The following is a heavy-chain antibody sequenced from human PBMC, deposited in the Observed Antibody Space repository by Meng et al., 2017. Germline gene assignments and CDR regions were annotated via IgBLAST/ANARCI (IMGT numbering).Heavy chain of an antibody. D-gene: IGHD3-10*01. CDR1: GYTFSSYG. CDR3: ARDTYHYGAGTFLYVVSSAMDV. J-gene: IGHJ6*02. Sequence: ASVKVSCKASGYTFSSYGISWVRQAPGQGLEWMGWISAYNGNTNYALTLQGRVTMTTDTSTATAYMELRSLRSDDTAVYYCARDTYHYGAGTFLYVVSSAMDVWGQGTTVTVSS. CDR2: ISAYNGNT. V-gene: IGHV1-18*01.